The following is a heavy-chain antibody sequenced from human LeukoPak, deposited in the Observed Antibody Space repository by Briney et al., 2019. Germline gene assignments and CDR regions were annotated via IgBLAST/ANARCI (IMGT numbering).Heavy chain of an antibody. V-gene: IGHV3-21*01. Sequence: GGSLRLSCAASGFTFSSYSMNWVREAPGERLEWVSSISSSSSYIYYTDSVKGRFTISRDNAKNSLYLQMNSVRAEDTAVYYCARDISSSYYYYMDVWGKETTVTVSS. CDR1: GFTFSSYS. D-gene: IGHD6-6*01. J-gene: IGHJ6*03. CDR2: ISSSSSYI. CDR3: ARDISSSYYYYMDV.